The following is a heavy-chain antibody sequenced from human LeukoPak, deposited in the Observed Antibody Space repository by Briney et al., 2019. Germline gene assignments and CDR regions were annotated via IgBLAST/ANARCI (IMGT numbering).Heavy chain of an antibody. CDR3: ARLRFQSYGPLYYFDY. Sequence: PSETLSLTCTVSGGSISSYYWSWIRQPAGKGLEWIGRIYTSGSTNYNPSLKSRVTMSVDTSKNQFSLKLSSVTAADTAVYYCARLRFQSYGPLYYFDYWGQGTLVTVSS. CDR2: IYTSGST. V-gene: IGHV4-4*07. CDR1: GGSISSYY. D-gene: IGHD5-18*01. J-gene: IGHJ4*02.